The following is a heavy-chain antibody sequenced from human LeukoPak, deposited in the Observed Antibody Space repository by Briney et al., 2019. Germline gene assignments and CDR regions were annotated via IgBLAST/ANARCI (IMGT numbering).Heavy chain of an antibody. CDR1: GFTFSSFA. D-gene: IGHD3-10*01. CDR2: IKSKTDGGTT. V-gene: IGHV3-15*01. CDR3: TTDHDGFLWYYGMDV. J-gene: IGHJ6*02. Sequence: GGSLRLSCAASGFTFSSFAMSWVRQAPGKGLEWVGRIKSKTDGGTTDYAAPVKGRFTISRDDSKNTLYLQMNSLKTEDTAVYYCTTDHDGFLWYYGMDVWGQGTTVTVSS.